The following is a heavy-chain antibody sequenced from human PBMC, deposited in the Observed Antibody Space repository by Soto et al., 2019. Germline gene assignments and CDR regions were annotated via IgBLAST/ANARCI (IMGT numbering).Heavy chain of an antibody. D-gene: IGHD2-21*01. Sequence: QVQLQESGSGLVKPSQTLSLTCTVSGDSISSGGYSWSWIRQPPRQGLEWIGYIYHTGSTSYSPSLKSRVTMSVDKSKNQFSLSLTSVTAADTAIYYCARAHYGPSGDYVDSWGQGALFTVSS. CDR3: ARAHYGPSGDYVDS. V-gene: IGHV4-30-2*01. CDR2: IYHTGST. CDR1: GDSISSGGYS. J-gene: IGHJ4*02.